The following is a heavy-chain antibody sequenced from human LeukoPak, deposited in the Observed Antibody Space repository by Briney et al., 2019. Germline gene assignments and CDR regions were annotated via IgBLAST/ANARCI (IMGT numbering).Heavy chain of an antibody. D-gene: IGHD1-26*01. Sequence: SETLSLTCTVSGGSISSSCYYWGWIRQPPGKGLEWIGSIYYSGSTYYNPSLKSRVTISVDTSKNQFSLKLSSVTAADTAVYYCASYSGSYRDNFDYWGQGTLVTVSS. CDR1: GGSISSSCYY. CDR3: ASYSGSYRDNFDY. J-gene: IGHJ4*02. V-gene: IGHV4-39*01. CDR2: IYYSGST.